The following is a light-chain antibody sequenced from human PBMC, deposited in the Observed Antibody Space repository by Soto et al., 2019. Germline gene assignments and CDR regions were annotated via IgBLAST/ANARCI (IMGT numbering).Light chain of an antibody. CDR2: AAS. Sequence: DIVLTQSPGTLSLSPGERATLSCRASQSVSSRYLAWYQQKPGQAPRLLIYAASSRATGIPDRFSGSGSGTDFTLTISRLEPEDFAVYFCQQYHNSLPMYTFGQGTKLEIK. V-gene: IGKV3-20*01. CDR1: QSVSSRY. CDR3: QQYHNSLPMYT. J-gene: IGKJ2*01.